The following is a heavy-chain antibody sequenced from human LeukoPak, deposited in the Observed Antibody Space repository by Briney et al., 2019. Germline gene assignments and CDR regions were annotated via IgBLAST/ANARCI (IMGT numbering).Heavy chain of an antibody. Sequence: PSQTLSLTCTVSGGSISSGGYYWSWIRQHPEKGLEWIGYIYYSGSTYYNPSLKSRVTISVDTSKNQFSLKLSSVTAADTAVYYCARSSSSWYSPIDYWGQGTLVTVSS. V-gene: IGHV4-31*03. CDR2: IYYSGST. J-gene: IGHJ4*02. D-gene: IGHD6-13*01. CDR3: ARSSSSWYSPIDY. CDR1: GGSISSGGYY.